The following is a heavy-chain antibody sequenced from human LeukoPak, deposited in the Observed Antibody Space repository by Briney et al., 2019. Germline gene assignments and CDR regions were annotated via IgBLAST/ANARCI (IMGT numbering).Heavy chain of an antibody. J-gene: IGHJ4*02. Sequence: GKSLRLSCAASGFTFSSYAMSWVRQAPGKGLEWVSGFSGSGGSTYYADSLKGRFTISRDNSKSTLYLQMNSLRAEDTAVYYCARAGNIRFDYWGQGTLVTVSS. CDR2: FSGSGGST. CDR1: GFTFSSYA. CDR3: ARAGNIRFDY. V-gene: IGHV3-23*01. D-gene: IGHD2/OR15-2a*01.